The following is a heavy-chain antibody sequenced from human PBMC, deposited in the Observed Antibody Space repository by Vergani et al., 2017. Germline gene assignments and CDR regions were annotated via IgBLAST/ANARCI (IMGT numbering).Heavy chain of an antibody. CDR2: IYSGGST. Sequence: EVQLVESGGGLVQPGGSLRLSCAASGFTFSSNYMSWVRQAPGKGLEWVSVIYSGGSTYYADSVKGRFTISRHNSKNTLYLQMNSLRAEDTAVYYCARAGDFWSGYYTGYAFDIWGEGTMVTVSS. D-gene: IGHD3-3*01. J-gene: IGHJ3*02. V-gene: IGHV3-53*04. CDR3: ARAGDFWSGYYTGYAFDI. CDR1: GFTFSSNY.